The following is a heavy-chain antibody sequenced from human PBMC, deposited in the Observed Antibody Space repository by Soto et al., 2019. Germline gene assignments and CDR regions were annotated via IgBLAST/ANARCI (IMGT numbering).Heavy chain of an antibody. Sequence: APVKVFCKASGYTFTSYYMHWERQAHRPGLEWMGWIDPNSGGTNYAQKFQGRVTMTRDTSISTAYMELSRLRSDDTAVYYCARGKGRGYSYGYMGWFDPWGQGTLVTVSS. CDR1: GYTFTSYY. J-gene: IGHJ5*02. CDR2: IDPNSGGT. V-gene: IGHV1-2*02. CDR3: ARGKGRGYSYGYMGWFDP. D-gene: IGHD5-18*01.